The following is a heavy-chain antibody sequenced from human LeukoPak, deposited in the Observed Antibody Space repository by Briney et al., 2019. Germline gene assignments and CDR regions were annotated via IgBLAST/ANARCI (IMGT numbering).Heavy chain of an antibody. CDR3: ARHVYGMMPQIDC. D-gene: IGHD3-10*01. CDR2: IYYSGST. J-gene: IGHJ4*02. CDR1: GGSISSSSYY. V-gene: IGHV4-39*01. Sequence: SETLSLTCTVSGGSISSSSYYWGWIRQPPGKGLEWIGSIYYSGSTYYNPSLKSRVTISVDTSKNQFSLKLSSVTAADTAVYYCARHVYGMMPQIDCGGQGTLVTVSS.